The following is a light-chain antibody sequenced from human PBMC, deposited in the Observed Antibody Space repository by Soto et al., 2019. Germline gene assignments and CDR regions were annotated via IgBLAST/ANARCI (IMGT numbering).Light chain of an antibody. CDR3: QQNYSPPLT. Sequence: DSQVTQSPSSLAASVGDTVTITCRASQSIGMFSSWYQQKTGKAPKLLMYRSSTLQNGVPSRFSGSGSGTFFTLTISSLQLADFATSYCQQNYSPPLTFGGGTKVDIK. J-gene: IGKJ4*01. CDR1: QSIGMF. CDR2: RSS. V-gene: IGKV1-39*01.